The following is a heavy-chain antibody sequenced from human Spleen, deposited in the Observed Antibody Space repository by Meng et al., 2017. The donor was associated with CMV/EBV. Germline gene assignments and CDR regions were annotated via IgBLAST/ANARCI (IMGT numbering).Heavy chain of an antibody. Sequence: GESLKISCAASGFTFSDYAMSWVRQAPGKGLEWVSAIGGSDGYIFYTDSVKGRFTISRDNSKSTLYLQINSLRAEDTALYYCAKDTRQVGGHDFDYWGQGTLVIVSS. J-gene: IGHJ4*02. CDR2: IGGSDGYI. V-gene: IGHV3-23*01. D-gene: IGHD3-16*01. CDR1: GFTFSDYA. CDR3: AKDTRQVGGHDFDY.